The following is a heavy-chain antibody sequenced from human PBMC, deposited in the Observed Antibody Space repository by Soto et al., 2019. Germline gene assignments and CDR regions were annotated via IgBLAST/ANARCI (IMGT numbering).Heavy chain of an antibody. CDR3: ARARNRYLGYCSSTSCYMGFDP. CDR2: IIPIFGTA. Sequence: VKVSCKASGGTFSSYAISWVRQAPGQGLEWMGGIIPIFGTANYAQKFQGRVTITADESTSTAYMELSSLRSEDTAVYYCARARNRYLGYCSSTSCYMGFDPWGQGTLVTVSS. V-gene: IGHV1-69*13. D-gene: IGHD2-2*02. CDR1: GGTFSSYA. J-gene: IGHJ5*02.